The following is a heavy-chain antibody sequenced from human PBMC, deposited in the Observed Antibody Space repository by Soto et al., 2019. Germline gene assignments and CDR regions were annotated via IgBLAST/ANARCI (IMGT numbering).Heavy chain of an antibody. J-gene: IGHJ5*02. V-gene: IGHV4-30-4*01. CDR3: ARGGDTAMVSIGWFDP. Sequence: QVQLQESGPGLVKPSQTLSLTCTVSGGSISSGDYYWSWIRQPPGKGLEWIGYIYYSGSTYYNPSLKSRVTISVDTSKNQFSLMLSSVTAADTAVYYCARGGDTAMVSIGWFDPWGQGTLVTVSS. D-gene: IGHD5-18*01. CDR1: GGSISSGDYY. CDR2: IYYSGST.